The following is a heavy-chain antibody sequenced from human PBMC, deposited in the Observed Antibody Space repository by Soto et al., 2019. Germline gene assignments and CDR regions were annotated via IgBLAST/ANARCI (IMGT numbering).Heavy chain of an antibody. CDR2: INHSGST. V-gene: IGHV4-34*01. CDR1: GGSFSGYY. CDR3: AGTRIRNLFDY. D-gene: IGHD1-1*01. J-gene: IGHJ4*02. Sequence: SETLSLTCAVYGGSFSGYYWSWIRQPPGKGLEWIGEINHSGSTNYNPSLKSRVTISVDTSKNQFSLKLSSVTAADTAVYYCAGTRIRNLFDYWGQGTLVTVSS.